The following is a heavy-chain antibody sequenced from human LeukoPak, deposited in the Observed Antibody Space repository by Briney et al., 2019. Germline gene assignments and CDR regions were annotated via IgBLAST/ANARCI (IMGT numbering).Heavy chain of an antibody. D-gene: IGHD1-26*01. V-gene: IGHV4-34*01. J-gene: IGHJ4*02. CDR3: ARDPVGATSFDY. Sequence: KPSETLSLTCAVYGGSFSGYYWSWIRQPPGKGLEWIGEINHSGSTNYNPSLKSRVTISVDTSKNQFSLKLSSVTAADTAVYYCARDPVGATSFDYWGQGTLVTVSS. CDR2: INHSGST. CDR1: GGSFSGYY.